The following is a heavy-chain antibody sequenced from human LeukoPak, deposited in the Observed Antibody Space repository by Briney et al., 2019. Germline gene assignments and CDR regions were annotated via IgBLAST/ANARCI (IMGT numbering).Heavy chain of an antibody. V-gene: IGHV3-53*01. J-gene: IGHJ4*02. D-gene: IGHD3-22*01. CDR1: GFTVSNNF. Sequence: PGGSLRLSCAASGFTVSNNFMNWVRQAPGKGLEWVSGIYSGGSTYYADSVKGRFTISRDNSKNTLYLQMNSLRAEDTAVYYCAREEFPYYFESSGYLGFWGQGTLVTVSS. CDR3: AREEFPYYFESSGYLGF. CDR2: IYSGGST.